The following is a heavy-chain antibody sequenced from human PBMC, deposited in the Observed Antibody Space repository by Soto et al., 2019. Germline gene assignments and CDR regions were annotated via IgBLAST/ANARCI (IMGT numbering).Heavy chain of an antibody. J-gene: IGHJ4*02. CDR1: GGSFSGYY. Sequence: KPSETLSLTCAVYGGSFSGYYWSWIRQPPGKGLEWIGEINHSGSTNYNPSLKSRVTISVDTSKNQFSLKLSSVTAADTAVYYCASQRVVVAATLIDFDTWGQGNLLTVSS. V-gene: IGHV4-34*01. CDR2: INHSGST. CDR3: ASQRVVVAATLIDFDT. D-gene: IGHD2-15*01.